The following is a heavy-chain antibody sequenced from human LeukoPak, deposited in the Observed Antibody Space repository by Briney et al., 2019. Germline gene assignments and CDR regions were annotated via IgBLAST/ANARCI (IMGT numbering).Heavy chain of an antibody. Sequence: SETLSLTCTVSGGSISSYYWSWIRQPPGKGLEWIGYIYYSGSTNYNPSLKSRVTISVDTSKNQFSLKLSSVTAADTAVYYCARRHGWIGAFDIWGQGTMVTVSS. J-gene: IGHJ3*02. CDR3: ARRHGWIGAFDI. CDR2: IYYSGST. CDR1: GGSISSYY. V-gene: IGHV4-59*08. D-gene: IGHD5-12*01.